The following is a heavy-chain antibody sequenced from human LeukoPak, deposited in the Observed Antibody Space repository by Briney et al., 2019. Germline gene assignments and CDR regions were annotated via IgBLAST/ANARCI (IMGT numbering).Heavy chain of an antibody. CDR2: IIPILGIA. V-gene: IGHV1-69*04. D-gene: IGHD2-21*01. Sequence: GASVKVSCKASGGTFSSYAISWVRQAPGQGLEWMGRIIPILGIANYAQKFQGRVTITANKSTSTAYMELSSLRSEDTAVYYCARDVNSGNDYWGQGTLVTVSS. CDR3: ARDVNSGNDY. CDR1: GGTFSSYA. J-gene: IGHJ4*02.